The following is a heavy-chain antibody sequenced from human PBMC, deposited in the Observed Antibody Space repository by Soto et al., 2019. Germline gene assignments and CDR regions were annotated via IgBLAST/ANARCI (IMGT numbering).Heavy chain of an antibody. CDR1: GFTFSSYE. D-gene: IGHD3-22*01. Sequence: PGGSLRLSCAASGFTFSSYEMNWVRQAPGKGLEWVSYISSSGSTIYYADSVKGRFTISRDNAKNSLYLQMNSLRAEDTAVYYCARVRYDSFDYWGQGTLVTVSS. J-gene: IGHJ4*02. V-gene: IGHV3-48*03. CDR2: ISSSGSTI. CDR3: ARVRYDSFDY.